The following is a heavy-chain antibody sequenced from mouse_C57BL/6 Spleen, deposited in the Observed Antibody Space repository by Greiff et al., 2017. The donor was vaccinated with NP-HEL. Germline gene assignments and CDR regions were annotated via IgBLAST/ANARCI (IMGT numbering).Heavy chain of an antibody. CDR1: GYSITSGYY. Sequence: EVKLQESGPGLVKPSQSLSLTCSVTGYSITSGYYWNWIRQFPGNKLEWMGYISYDGSNNYNPSLKNRISFTRDTSKNQFFLKLNSVTTEDTATYYCARGDWDYAMDYWGQGTSVTVSS. J-gene: IGHJ4*01. CDR3: ARGDWDYAMDY. V-gene: IGHV3-6*01. CDR2: ISYDGSN. D-gene: IGHD4-1*01.